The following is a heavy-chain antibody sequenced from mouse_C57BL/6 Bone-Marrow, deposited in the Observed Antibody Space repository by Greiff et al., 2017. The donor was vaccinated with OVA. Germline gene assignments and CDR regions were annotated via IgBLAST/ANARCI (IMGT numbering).Heavy chain of an antibody. CDR1: GYAFSSYW. Sequence: VQLQPSWAELVKPGASVKISCKASGYAFSSYWMNWVKQRPGKGLEWIGQIYPGDGDTNYNGKFKGKATLTADKSSSTAYMQLSSLTSEDSAVYLCARTSTYYAMDYWGQGTSVTVSS. D-gene: IGHD2-1*01. CDR2: IYPGDGDT. J-gene: IGHJ4*01. CDR3: ARTSTYYAMDY. V-gene: IGHV1-80*01.